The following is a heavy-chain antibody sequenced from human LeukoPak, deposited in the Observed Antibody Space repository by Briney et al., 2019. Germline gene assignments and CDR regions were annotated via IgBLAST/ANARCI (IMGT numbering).Heavy chain of an antibody. CDR3: GKDTKGGVLRGGKQYYFDY. J-gene: IGHJ4*02. Sequence: TGGSLRLSCAASGFTFSSYSMNWVRQAPGKGLEWVSYISSSSSTIYYADSVKGRFTISRDNAKNSLYLQMNSLRDEDTAVYYCGKDTKGGVLRGGKQYYFDYWGQGTLVTVSS. CDR1: GFTFSSYS. V-gene: IGHV3-48*02. D-gene: IGHD3-16*01. CDR2: ISSSSSTI.